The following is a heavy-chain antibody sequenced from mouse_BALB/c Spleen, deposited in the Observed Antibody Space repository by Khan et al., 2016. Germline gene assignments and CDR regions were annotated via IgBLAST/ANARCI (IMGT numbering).Heavy chain of an antibody. J-gene: IGHJ2*01. D-gene: IGHD1-1*01. Sequence: VQLQQSGADLVKPGASVKLSCTASDFSIKDTYMHWVKQRPEQGLEWIGRIDPAHGNTKYDPKFQGKATITADTSSNTAYLQLSSLTSEDTAVYYGARRGPIYYYGSSYGYWGQGTTLTVSS. CDR3: ARRGPIYYYGSSYGY. CDR2: IDPAHGNT. CDR1: DFSIKDTY. V-gene: IGHV14-3*02.